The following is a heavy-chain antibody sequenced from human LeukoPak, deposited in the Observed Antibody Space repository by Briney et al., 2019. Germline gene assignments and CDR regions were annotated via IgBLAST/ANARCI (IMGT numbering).Heavy chain of an antibody. V-gene: IGHV1-24*01. Sequence: ASVKVSCKVSGYTLTELSMHWVRQAPGKGLEWMGGFDPEDGETIYAQKFQGRATMTEDTSTDTAYMELSSLRSEDTAVYYCASPSIAVAKGAHAFDIWGQGTMVTVSS. CDR1: GYTLTELS. J-gene: IGHJ3*02. D-gene: IGHD6-19*01. CDR3: ASPSIAVAKGAHAFDI. CDR2: FDPEDGET.